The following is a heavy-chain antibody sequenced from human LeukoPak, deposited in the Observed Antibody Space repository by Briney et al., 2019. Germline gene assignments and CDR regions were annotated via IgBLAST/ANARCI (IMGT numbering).Heavy chain of an antibody. V-gene: IGHV3-30*18. CDR3: AKGRGYYYDSSGYYYVGNYFDY. D-gene: IGHD3-22*01. J-gene: IGHJ4*02. CDR1: GFTFSSYG. Sequence: PGGSLRLSCAAPGFTFSSYGMHWVRQAPGKGLEWVAVISYDGSNKYYADSVKGRFTISRDNSKNTLYLQMNSLRAEDTAVYYCAKGRGYYYDSSGYYYVGNYFDYWGQGTLVTVSS. CDR2: ISYDGSNK.